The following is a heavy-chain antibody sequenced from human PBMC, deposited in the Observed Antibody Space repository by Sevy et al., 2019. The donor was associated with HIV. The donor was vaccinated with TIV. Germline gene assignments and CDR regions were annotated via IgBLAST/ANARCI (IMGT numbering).Heavy chain of an antibody. V-gene: IGHV3-9*01. CDR3: VKDKVDGDSGYGLFDF. Sequence: GGSLRLSCAASGFTFDDYAMHWVRQAPGKGLEWVSGLSRHSGTIGYADSVKGRFTISRANARNSLYLQMNSLRAEDTASYYCVKDKVDGDSGYGLFDFWGQGTLVTVSS. CDR1: GFTFDDYA. D-gene: IGHD5-12*01. J-gene: IGHJ4*02. CDR2: LSRHSGTI.